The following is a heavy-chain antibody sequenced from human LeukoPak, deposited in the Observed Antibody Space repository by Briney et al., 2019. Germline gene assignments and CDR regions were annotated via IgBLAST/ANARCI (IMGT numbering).Heavy chain of an antibody. CDR3: ARTGAY. Sequence: SGPTLVQPTQTLTLSCTFSGFSLSTSGVRVGWIRQPPGKALEWLALISWSDDKFYSPSLKTRLTITKDTSKNQVVLRMTNMDPVDTATYYCARTGAYWGQGILVTVSS. CDR2: ISWSDDK. J-gene: IGHJ4*02. CDR1: GFSLSTSGVR. V-gene: IGHV2-5*01.